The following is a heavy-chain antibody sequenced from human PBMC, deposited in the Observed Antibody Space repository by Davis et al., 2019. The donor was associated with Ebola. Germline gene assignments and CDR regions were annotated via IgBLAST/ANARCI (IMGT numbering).Heavy chain of an antibody. Sequence: GSLRLSCAASGFIFRSYVMSWVRQAPGKGLEWVSTLGTSADTYYADSVKGRFTISRDNSKKTLYLQMDSLTAEDTALYYCAKERVTYSGPSLDYWGQGTLVTVSS. J-gene: IGHJ4*01. V-gene: IGHV3-23*01. CDR3: AKERVTYSGPSLDY. CDR2: LGTSADT. CDR1: GFIFRSYV. D-gene: IGHD2-21*02.